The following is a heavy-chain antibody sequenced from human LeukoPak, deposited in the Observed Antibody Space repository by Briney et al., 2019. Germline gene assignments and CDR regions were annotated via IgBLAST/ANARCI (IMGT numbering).Heavy chain of an antibody. CDR2: IWYDGSNE. J-gene: IGHJ3*02. V-gene: IGHV3-33*01. CDR3: ARDRRRDGYKSDALDI. Sequence: PGRSLRLSCAASGFVFSGYGMHWVRQAPGKGLEWVAVIWYDGSNEFYADSVRGRFTISRHNSKNTLYLQMNSLRAEDTAVYYCARDRRRDGYKSDALDIWGQGTLVTVSS. D-gene: IGHD5-24*01. CDR1: GFVFSGYG.